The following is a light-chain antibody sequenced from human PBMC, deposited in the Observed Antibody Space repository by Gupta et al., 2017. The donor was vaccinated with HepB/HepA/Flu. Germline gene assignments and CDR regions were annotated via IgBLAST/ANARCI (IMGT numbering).Light chain of an antibody. CDR3: QQDNDCPIA. CDR2: DTS. Sequence: IVMTQSPATLSVSPGERVTLSCRASHSVSSNVAWYQKKRSQAPTLLIYDTSSRATGVPARFSDSGSGTEFTLTISSLQSEDFAVYYCQQDNDCPIAFGQGTRLEIK. J-gene: IGKJ5*01. CDR1: HSVSSN. V-gene: IGKV3-15*01.